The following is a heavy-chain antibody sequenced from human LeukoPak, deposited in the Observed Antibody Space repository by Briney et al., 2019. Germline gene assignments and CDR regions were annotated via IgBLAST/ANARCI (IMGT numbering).Heavy chain of an antibody. CDR2: ISHSGST. Sequence: PSQTLSLTCTVSGVSISSSGYYWSWIRQPPGKGLEWIGYISHSGSTYYHPSLKSRVTISVDRSKNQFSLMLSSVTAAGSAVYYCARATAPMTLFGVVIDPVDAFDIWGQGTMVTVSS. CDR1: GVSISSSGYY. J-gene: IGHJ3*02. D-gene: IGHD3-3*01. V-gene: IGHV4-30-2*01. CDR3: ARATAPMTLFGVVIDPVDAFDI.